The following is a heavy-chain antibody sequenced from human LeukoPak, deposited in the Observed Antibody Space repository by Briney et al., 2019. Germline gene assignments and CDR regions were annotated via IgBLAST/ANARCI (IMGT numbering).Heavy chain of an antibody. V-gene: IGHV3-33*01. CDR3: ARVGRDTMVRGVPFYFDY. CDR2: VWYDDAVK. D-gene: IGHD3-10*01. Sequence: GGSLRLSCAASGFTFSNYGMHWVRQAPGKGLEWLAVVWYDDAVKNYADSVKGRFTISRDNSKNTLFLQMNNLSAEDTAVYYCARVGRDTMVRGVPFYFDYWGQGTLVTVSS. CDR1: GFTFSNYG. J-gene: IGHJ4*02.